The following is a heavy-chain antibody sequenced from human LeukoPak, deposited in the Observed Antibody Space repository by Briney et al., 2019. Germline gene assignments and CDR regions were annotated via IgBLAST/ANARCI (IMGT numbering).Heavy chain of an antibody. V-gene: IGHV3-66*01. Sequence: GGSLRLSCAASGFTFNNYAMTWVRQAPGKGLEWVSLIYSDGRTYYADSVKGRFTISRDNAKNSLYLQMNSLRAEDTAVYYCAGALRDFWSGYLYYMDVWGKGTTVTVSS. D-gene: IGHD3-3*01. CDR2: IYSDGRT. CDR1: GFTFNNYA. J-gene: IGHJ6*03. CDR3: AGALRDFWSGYLYYMDV.